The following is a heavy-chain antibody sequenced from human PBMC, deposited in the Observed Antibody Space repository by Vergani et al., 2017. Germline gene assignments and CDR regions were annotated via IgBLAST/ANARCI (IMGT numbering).Heavy chain of an antibody. CDR1: GGSFSDYY. Sequence: QVQLQEWGAGLLKTSETLSLTCGVSGGSFSDYYWSWVRQAPGMGLEWIGEVNHGGSTNYNPSLKSRVSISVDTSKNQFSLQLTSVTAADSALYFCASIARAPTRRNPPPDYWGQEILVTVSS. J-gene: IGHJ4*02. CDR2: VNHGGST. D-gene: IGHD3-16*02. CDR3: ASIARAPTRRNPPPDY. V-gene: IGHV4-34*01.